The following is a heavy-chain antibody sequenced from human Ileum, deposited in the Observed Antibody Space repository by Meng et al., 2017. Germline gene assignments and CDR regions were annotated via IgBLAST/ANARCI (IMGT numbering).Heavy chain of an antibody. J-gene: IGHJ4*02. CDR3: ARLVGNSWLPD. CDR1: GDSVSSKDAT. V-gene: IGHV6-1*01. Sequence: QVQLQQSGPGLAKPPQTPTPTCAISGDSVSSKDATWNWIRQSPSRGLEWLGRTFYRAKWISDYAVSLESRITINPDTSKNHFTLQLNSVSPEDTAIYYCARLVGNSWLPDWGQGTLVTVSS. CDR2: TFYRAKWIS. D-gene: IGHD3-9*01.